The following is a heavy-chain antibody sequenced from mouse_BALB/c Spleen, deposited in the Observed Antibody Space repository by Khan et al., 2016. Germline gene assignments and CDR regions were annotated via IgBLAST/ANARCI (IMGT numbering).Heavy chain of an antibody. CDR1: GYTFTNYG. J-gene: IGHJ2*01. CDR3: ARMYAYYFDY. V-gene: IGHV9-1*02. Sequence: QIQLVQSGPELKKPGETVKISCKASGYTFTNYGMNWVKQAPGKGLKWMGWINTYTGEPTYADDFKGRFAFSLETSASTAYLQINNLKNEDMATYVCARMYAYYFDYWGQGTTLTGST. CDR2: INTYTGEP. D-gene: IGHD2-14*01.